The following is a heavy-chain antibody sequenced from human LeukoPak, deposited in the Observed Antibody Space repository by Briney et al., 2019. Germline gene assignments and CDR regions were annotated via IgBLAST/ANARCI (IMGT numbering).Heavy chain of an antibody. Sequence: PSETLSLTCTVSGDSITTTGFYWYWIRQPPGKGLEWVGSIYYSGTTYYNSSLKSRVTIFADTPKNQFSLKVSSVTAADTAVYYCARAPRYSSGWSLRAAFDIWGQGTMVTVSS. V-gene: IGHV4-39*01. CDR2: IYYSGTT. CDR3: ARAPRYSSGWSLRAAFDI. D-gene: IGHD6-19*01. J-gene: IGHJ3*02. CDR1: GDSITTTGFY.